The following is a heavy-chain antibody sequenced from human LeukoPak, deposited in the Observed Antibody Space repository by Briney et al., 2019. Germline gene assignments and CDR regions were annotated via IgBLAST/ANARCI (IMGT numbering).Heavy chain of an antibody. J-gene: IGHJ4*02. D-gene: IGHD6-6*01. CDR1: GGSISSYF. CDR2: IYYSGST. Sequence: PETPCLTCTVSGGSISSYFWSWIGQPPDKGREWIGSIYYSGSTNYHPSLQTTATLSIVTSKNQFSLKLSSVTPADTAVYFCARGGATTALYSGSADFDYWGQGTLVTVSS. CDR3: ARGGATTALYSGSADFDY. V-gene: IGHV4-59*01.